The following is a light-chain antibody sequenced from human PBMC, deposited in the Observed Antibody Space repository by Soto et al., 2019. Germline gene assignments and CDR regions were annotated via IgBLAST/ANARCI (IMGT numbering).Light chain of an antibody. CDR2: GAY. CDR1: QSVSTKY. Sequence: ETVLTHSPGTLSSSPGETATLSCRTSQSVSTKYLAWYQQKPGQAPRLIIYGAYSRATGIQDRLSGGGSGTDFTLTVRRVEPEEFAVYYCQQYGSSPITFGQGKRLEIK. J-gene: IGKJ5*01. CDR3: QQYGSSPIT. V-gene: IGKV3-20*01.